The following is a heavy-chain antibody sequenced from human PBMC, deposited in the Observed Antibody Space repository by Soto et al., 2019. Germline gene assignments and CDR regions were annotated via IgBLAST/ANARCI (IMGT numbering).Heavy chain of an antibody. J-gene: IGHJ6*02. Sequence: PSETLSLTCLVSGFPISSTYSWGWLRQPPGKGLEWIGSISHSGTTSYSPSLTSRVSISVDTSKNQVSLKLTSVTAADTAVYFCARVTMVIRDSDHFGVDVWGHGTTVTVSS. CDR3: ARVTMVIRDSDHFGVDV. CDR2: ISHSGTT. V-gene: IGHV4-38-2*02. CDR1: GFPISSTYS. D-gene: IGHD4-17*01.